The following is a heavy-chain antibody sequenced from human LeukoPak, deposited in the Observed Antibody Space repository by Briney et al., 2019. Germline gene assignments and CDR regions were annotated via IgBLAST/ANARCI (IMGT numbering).Heavy chain of an antibody. CDR3: ARGGKCSDGKCYLIDY. CDR1: GFTFSNNG. J-gene: IGHJ4*02. D-gene: IGHD2-15*01. V-gene: IGHV3-33*01. Sequence: GGSLRLSCVASGFTFSNNGMHWVRQAPGKGLEWVAVIWYDGSSKYYADPVKGRFTISRDNSKNTLYLQINSLRTEDTVVYYCARGGKCSDGKCYLIDYWGQGTLVTVSS. CDR2: IWYDGSSK.